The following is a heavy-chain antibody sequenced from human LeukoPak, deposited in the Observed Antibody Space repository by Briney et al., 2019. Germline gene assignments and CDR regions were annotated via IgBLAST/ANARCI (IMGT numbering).Heavy chain of an antibody. V-gene: IGHV3-30*04. Sequence: GRSLRLSCAASGFTFSNYSMHWVRQAPGQGLEWVALIHYDGSDKYYADSVKGRFTISRDNSKNTLYLQMNILRAEDTAIYYCARRDYYYGLDVWGQGTTVTVSS. CDR2: IHYDGSDK. CDR3: ARRDYYYGLDV. J-gene: IGHJ6*02. CDR1: GFTFSNYS.